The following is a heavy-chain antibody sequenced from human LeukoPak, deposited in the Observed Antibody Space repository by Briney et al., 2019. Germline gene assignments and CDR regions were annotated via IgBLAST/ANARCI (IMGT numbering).Heavy chain of an antibody. J-gene: IGHJ3*02. CDR3: ARGAFDYYDSSDVFDI. CDR2: ISAYNGNT. Sequence: ASVKVSCKASGYTFTSYGISWVRQAPGQGLEWMGWISAYNGNTNYAQKLQGRVTMTTDTSTSTAYMELRSLRSEDTAVYYCARGAFDYYDSSDVFDIWGQGTMVTVSS. D-gene: IGHD3-22*01. CDR1: GYTFTSYG. V-gene: IGHV1-18*01.